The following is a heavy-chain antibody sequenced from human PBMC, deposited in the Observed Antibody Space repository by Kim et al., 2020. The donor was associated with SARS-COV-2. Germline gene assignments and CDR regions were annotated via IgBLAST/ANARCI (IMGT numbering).Heavy chain of an antibody. Sequence: GESLKISCKGSGYSFTSYWIGWVRQMPGKGLEWMGIIYPGDSATRYSPSFQGQATTSADKSISTAYLQWSSLQASDTAMYYCARAEYDSSGYYWGNYYYGMDVWGQGTTVTVSS. CDR3: ARAEYDSSGYYWGNYYYGMDV. D-gene: IGHD3-22*01. V-gene: IGHV5-51*01. J-gene: IGHJ6*02. CDR1: GYSFTSYW. CDR2: IYPGDSAT.